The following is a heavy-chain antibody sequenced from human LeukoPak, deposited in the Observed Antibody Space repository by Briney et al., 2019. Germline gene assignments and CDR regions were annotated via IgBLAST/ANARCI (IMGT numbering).Heavy chain of an antibody. CDR1: EFTVTTNH. D-gene: IGHD3-22*01. J-gene: IGHJ4*02. V-gene: IGHV3-66*01. CDR2: IYSGGST. CDR3: ARGPYDNSGYRFDY. Sequence: GGSLRLSCAASEFTVTTNHMTWVRQAPGKGLEWVSVIYSGGSTYYADSVKGRFTISRDNSKNTLYLQMNSLRAEDTAVYYCARGPYDNSGYRFDYWGQGTLVTVSS.